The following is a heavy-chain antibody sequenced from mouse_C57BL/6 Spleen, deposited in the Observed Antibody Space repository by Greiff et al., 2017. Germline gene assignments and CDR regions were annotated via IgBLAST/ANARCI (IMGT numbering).Heavy chain of an antibody. CDR3: ARSHYYGSSYSFDY. CDR2: IDPSDSYT. CDR1: GYTFTSYW. J-gene: IGHJ2*01. D-gene: IGHD1-1*01. Sequence: QVQLQQPGAELVKPGASVKLSCKASGYTFTSYWMQWVKQRPGQGLEWIGEIDPSDSYTNYNQKFKGKATLTVDTSSSTAYMQLSSLTYEDSAVYYCARSHYYGSSYSFDYWGQGTTLTVSS. V-gene: IGHV1-50*01.